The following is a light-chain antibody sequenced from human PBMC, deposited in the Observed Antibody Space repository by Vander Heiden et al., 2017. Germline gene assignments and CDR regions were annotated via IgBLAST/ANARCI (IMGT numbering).Light chain of an antibody. Sequence: SYELTQPPSVSVSPGQTARITCSGDALPRHYAYWYQQKPGQAPLLIMYKDTERPSGIPERFSGSTSGTIVTLTISGVQAEDEADYYCQSAASSGTYARIFGGGTRLTVL. CDR3: QSAASSGTYARI. CDR2: KDT. CDR1: ALPRHY. J-gene: IGLJ2*01. V-gene: IGLV3-25*03.